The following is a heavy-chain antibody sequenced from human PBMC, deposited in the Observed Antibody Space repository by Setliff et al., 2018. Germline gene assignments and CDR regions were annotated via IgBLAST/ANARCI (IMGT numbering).Heavy chain of an antibody. Sequence: SVKVSCKASGGTFSSYAISWVRQAPGQGLEWMGGIIPIFGTANYAQKFQGRVTITTDESTSTAYMELSSLRSEDTAVYYCARGRAFYYDSSGYFDYWGQGTLVTVSS. V-gene: IGHV1-69*05. CDR3: ARGRAFYYDSSGYFDY. CDR2: IIPIFGTA. J-gene: IGHJ4*02. D-gene: IGHD3-22*01. CDR1: GGTFSSYA.